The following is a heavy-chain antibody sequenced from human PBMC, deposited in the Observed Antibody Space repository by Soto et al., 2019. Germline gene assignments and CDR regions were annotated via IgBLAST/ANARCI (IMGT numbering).Heavy chain of an antibody. CDR1: GGSISNAAYS. CDR3: ARARGGYGRFGS. CDR2: IYPSGMP. Sequence: SETLSLTCTVSGGSISNAAYSWSWIRQPPGKGLEWIGYIYPSGMPFYNPSLRSRVTISIDRSNDQFSLNLKSVTAADTAVYYCARARGGYGRFGSWGKGTRVTV. D-gene: IGHD5-18*01. V-gene: IGHV4-30-2*01. J-gene: IGHJ4*02.